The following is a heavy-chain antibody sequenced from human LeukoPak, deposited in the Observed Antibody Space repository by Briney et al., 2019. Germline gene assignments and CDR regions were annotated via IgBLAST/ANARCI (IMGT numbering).Heavy chain of an antibody. CDR3: ARDQYSSGWYDQDY. CDR1: GYSISSGYY. V-gene: IGHV4-38-2*02. Sequence: PSETLSLTCAVSGYSISSGYYWGWIRQPPGKGLEWIGSIYHSGSTYYNPSFKSRVTISVDTSKNQFSLKLSSVTAADTAVYYCARDQYSSGWYDQDYWGQGTLVTVSS. CDR2: IYHSGST. J-gene: IGHJ4*02. D-gene: IGHD6-19*01.